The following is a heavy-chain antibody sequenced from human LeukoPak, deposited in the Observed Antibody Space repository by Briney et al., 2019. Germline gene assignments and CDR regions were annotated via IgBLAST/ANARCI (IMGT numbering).Heavy chain of an antibody. CDR3: ARIYSAKHDY. CDR2: IYDSGST. Sequence: SETLSLTCTVSGGSINSYHWGWIRQPPGKGLEWIGNIYDSGSTNYNPSLKSRVTISVDTPKNQISLKLSSVTAADTAVYYCARIYSAKHDYWGQGTLVTVSS. CDR1: GGSINSYH. D-gene: IGHD4-11*01. V-gene: IGHV4-59*08. J-gene: IGHJ4*02.